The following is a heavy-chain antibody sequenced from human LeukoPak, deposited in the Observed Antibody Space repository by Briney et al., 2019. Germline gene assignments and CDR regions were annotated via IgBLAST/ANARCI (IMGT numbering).Heavy chain of an antibody. Sequence: GGSLRLSCEASGFTFSTYAMHWVRQAPGKGLQYVSSISSDGGSTYYASSVKGRFTISRDNSKNTLYLQMGSVREEDMAVYYCARTEQWLATGGWYWFDPWGQGTLVTVSS. D-gene: IGHD6-19*01. CDR1: GFTFSTYA. CDR2: ISSDGGST. V-gene: IGHV3-64*01. J-gene: IGHJ5*02. CDR3: ARTEQWLATGGWYWFDP.